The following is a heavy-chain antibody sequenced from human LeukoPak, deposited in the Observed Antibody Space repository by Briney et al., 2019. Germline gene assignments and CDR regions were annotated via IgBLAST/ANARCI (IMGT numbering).Heavy chain of an antibody. D-gene: IGHD2-8*01. Sequence: PSETLSLTCTVSGGSISSYYWSWIRQPPGKGLEWIGYIYTSGSTNYNPSLKSRVTISVDTSKNQFSLKLSSVTAADTAVYYCARLPKVYNWFDPWGQGTLVTVSS. CDR2: IYTSGST. V-gene: IGHV4-4*09. CDR3: ARLPKVYNWFDP. J-gene: IGHJ5*02. CDR1: GGSISSYY.